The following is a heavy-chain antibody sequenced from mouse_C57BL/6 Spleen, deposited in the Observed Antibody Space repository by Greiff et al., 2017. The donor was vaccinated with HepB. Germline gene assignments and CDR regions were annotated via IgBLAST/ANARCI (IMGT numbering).Heavy chain of an antibody. CDR2: IRSKSNNYAT. Sequence: EVQWVESGGGLVQPKGSLKLSCAASGFSFNTYAMNWVRQAPGKGLEWVARIRSKSNNYATYYADSVKDRFTISRDDSESMLYLQMNNLKTEDTAMYYCVSDDGYYWFAYWGQGTLVTVSA. CDR1: GFSFNTYA. V-gene: IGHV10-1*01. D-gene: IGHD2-3*01. CDR3: VSDDGYYWFAY. J-gene: IGHJ3*01.